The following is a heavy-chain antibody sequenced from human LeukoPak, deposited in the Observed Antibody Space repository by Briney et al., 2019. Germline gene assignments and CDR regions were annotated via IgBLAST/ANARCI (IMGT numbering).Heavy chain of an antibody. V-gene: IGHV4-39*01. CDR2: IYYSGST. CDR3: ARRSFYDSSGYQYYFDY. CDR1: GASISSSSYY. Sequence: PSETLSLTCTVSGASISSSSYYWGWIRQPPGKGMEWIGIIYYSGSTYYNPSLKSRVTISVDTSKNQFSLKLSSVTAADTAVYYCARRSFYDSSGYQYYFDYWGQGTPVTVSS. J-gene: IGHJ4*02. D-gene: IGHD3-22*01.